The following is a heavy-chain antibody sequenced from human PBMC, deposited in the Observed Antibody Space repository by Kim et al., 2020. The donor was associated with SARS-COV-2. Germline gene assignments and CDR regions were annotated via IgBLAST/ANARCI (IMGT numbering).Heavy chain of an antibody. CDR1: GGSISSSSYY. CDR3: ARHACSGGSCYAFDI. D-gene: IGHD2-15*01. CDR2: IYYSGST. Sequence: SETLSLTCTVSGGSISSSSYYWGWIRQPPGKGLEWIGSIYYSGSTYYNPSLKSRVTISVDTSKNQFSLKLSSVTAADTAVYYCARHACSGGSCYAFDIWGQGTMVTVSS. V-gene: IGHV4-39*01. J-gene: IGHJ3*02.